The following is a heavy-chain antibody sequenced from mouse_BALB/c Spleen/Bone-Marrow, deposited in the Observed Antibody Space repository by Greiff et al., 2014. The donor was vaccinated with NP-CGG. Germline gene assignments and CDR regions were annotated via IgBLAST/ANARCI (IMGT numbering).Heavy chain of an antibody. V-gene: IGHV5-6-3*01. D-gene: IGHD2-1*01. CDR2: INSNGGST. CDR1: GFTFSSYG. CDR3: VRGNYGNYGDYFDF. Sequence: EVQVVESGGGLVQPGGSLKLSCAASGFTFSSYGMSWVRQTPDKRLELVATINSNGGSTYYPDIVKGRFTISRDTARNTLYLQMSSLKSEETAMDYCVRGNYGNYGDYFDFWGQGTTLTVSS. J-gene: IGHJ2*01.